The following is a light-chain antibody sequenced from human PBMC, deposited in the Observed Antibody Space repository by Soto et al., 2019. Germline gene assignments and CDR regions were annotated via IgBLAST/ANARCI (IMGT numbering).Light chain of an antibody. CDR2: DGS. CDR1: QGVSSA. J-gene: IGKJ5*01. CDR3: QKSQRDPFT. Sequence: AIQLTQSPSSLSASVGDRVTITCRASQGVSSALAWYQQKPGKPPKVLIYDGSSLQSGVPLRFRGSGSGTEFTLTLTSLQPEDFGTYYCQKSQRDPFTYGQGTRLEIK. V-gene: IGKV1-13*02.